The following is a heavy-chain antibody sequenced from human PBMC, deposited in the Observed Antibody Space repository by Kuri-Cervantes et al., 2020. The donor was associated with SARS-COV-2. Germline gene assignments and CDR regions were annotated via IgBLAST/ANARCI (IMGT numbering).Heavy chain of an antibody. CDR1: GYSISSGYY. V-gene: IGHV4-38-2*02. Sequence: ESLKISFSVPGYSISSGYYGGWTRQPPGKGLEWIGSIYHSGSTYHNPSLKSRVPISVDTSKNQFSLKLRSVTAADPAVYYWARETRAGAAAFRWDYMDVWGKGTTVTVSS. D-gene: IGHD6-13*01. CDR2: IYHSGST. CDR3: ARETRAGAAAFRWDYMDV. J-gene: IGHJ6*03.